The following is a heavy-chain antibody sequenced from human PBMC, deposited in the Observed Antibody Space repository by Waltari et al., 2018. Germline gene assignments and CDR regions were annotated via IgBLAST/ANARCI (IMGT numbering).Heavy chain of an antibody. Sequence: QVQLAQYGAEVKKPGSSVKVSCKASGGTFSSYAISWVRQAPGQGLEWMGGIIPIFGTANYAQQFQGRVTITADESTSTAYMELSSLRSEDTAVYYCARDPCGGSCYYYFDYWGQGTLVTVSS. CDR2: IIPIFGTA. CDR1: GGTFSSYA. D-gene: IGHD2-15*01. J-gene: IGHJ4*02. V-gene: IGHV1-69*13. CDR3: ARDPCGGSCYYYFDY.